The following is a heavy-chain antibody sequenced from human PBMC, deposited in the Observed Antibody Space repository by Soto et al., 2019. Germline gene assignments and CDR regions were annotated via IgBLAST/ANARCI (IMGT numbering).Heavy chain of an antibody. CDR1: GYTFTGYY. CDR2: INPNSGGT. V-gene: IGHV1-2*04. J-gene: IGHJ6*02. Sequence: QVQLVQSGAEVKKPGASVKVSCKASGYTFTGYYMHWVRQAPGQGLEWMGWINPNSGGTNYAQKFQCWVTMTSDTSISTAYMELSRLRSDDTAVYYCAREGYCSGGSCSPRLYYYYGMDVWGQGTTVTVSS. D-gene: IGHD2-15*01. CDR3: AREGYCSGGSCSPRLYYYYGMDV.